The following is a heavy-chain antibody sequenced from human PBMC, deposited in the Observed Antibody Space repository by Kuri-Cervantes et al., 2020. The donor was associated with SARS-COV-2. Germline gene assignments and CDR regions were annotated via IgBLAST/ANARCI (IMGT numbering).Heavy chain of an antibody. J-gene: IGHJ6*03. CDR3: AREAAMATGDYYYYMDV. CDR2: ISPNSGGT. V-gene: IGHV1-2*02. Sequence: ASVKVSCKASGYTFTGYYMHWVRQAPGQGLEWMGWISPNSGGTNYAQKFQGRVTMTRDTSISTAYMELSRLRSDDTAVYYCAREAAMATGDYYYYMDVWGKGTTVTVSS. D-gene: IGHD5-18*01. CDR1: GYTFTGYY.